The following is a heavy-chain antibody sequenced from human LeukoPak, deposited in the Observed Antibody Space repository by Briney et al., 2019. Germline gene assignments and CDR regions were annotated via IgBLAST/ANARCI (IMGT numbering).Heavy chain of an antibody. CDR3: ARSGGVVVVINTFDY. V-gene: IGHV4-30-2*01. Sequence: SETLSLTCTVSGGSISSGGYYWSWIRQPPGKGLEWIGYIYHSGSTYYNPSLKSRVTISVDTSKNQFSLKLSSVTAADTAVYYCARSGGVVVVINTFDYWGQGTLVTVSS. CDR2: IYHSGST. D-gene: IGHD3-22*01. CDR1: GGSISSGGYY. J-gene: IGHJ4*02.